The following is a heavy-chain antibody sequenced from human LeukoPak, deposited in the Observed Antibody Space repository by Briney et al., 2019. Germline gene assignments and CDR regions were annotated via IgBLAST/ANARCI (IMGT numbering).Heavy chain of an antibody. CDR1: GGSFSGYY. CDR2: INHGGTT. V-gene: IGHV4-34*01. Sequence: SETLSLTCAVYGGSFSGYYWSWVRQPPGKGLEWIGEINHGGTTKYNPSLKSRVTMSVDTSKNQFSLKLSSVTAADTAVYYCVRVIGAPNYYYYMDVWGKGTTVTVSS. J-gene: IGHJ6*03. D-gene: IGHD3-22*01. CDR3: VRVIGAPNYYYYMDV.